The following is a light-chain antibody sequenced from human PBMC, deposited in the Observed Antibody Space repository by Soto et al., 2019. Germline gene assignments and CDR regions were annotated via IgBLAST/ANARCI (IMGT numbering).Light chain of an antibody. J-gene: IGKJ2*01. Sequence: EVVLTQSPGTLSLSPGERATLSCRASQTISITYLAWYQQKLGRAPRLLIYGTSSRAIGIPDRFSGSGSGTDFTLTISRLEPEDFAVYYCQHYASSPPMYTFGQGTKLEIK. CDR1: QTISITY. CDR2: GTS. CDR3: QHYASSPPMYT. V-gene: IGKV3-20*01.